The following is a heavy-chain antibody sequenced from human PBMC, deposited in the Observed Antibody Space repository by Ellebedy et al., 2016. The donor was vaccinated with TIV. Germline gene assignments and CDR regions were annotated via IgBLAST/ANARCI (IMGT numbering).Heavy chain of an antibody. CDR3: ARYYYYGMDV. CDR2: IYYSGST. V-gene: IGHV4-59*01. J-gene: IGHJ6*02. Sequence: SETLSLTXAVYGGSFSSYYWSWIRQPPGKGLEWIGYIYYSGSTNYNPSLKSRVTISVDTSKNQFSLKLSSVTAADTAVYYCARYYYYGMDVWGQGTTVTVSS. CDR1: GGSFSSYY.